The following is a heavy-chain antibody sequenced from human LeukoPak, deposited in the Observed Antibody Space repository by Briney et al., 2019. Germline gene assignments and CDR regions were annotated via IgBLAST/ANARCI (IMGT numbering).Heavy chain of an antibody. CDR2: FDPEDGET. V-gene: IGHV1-24*01. J-gene: IGHJ4*02. CDR1: GYTLTELS. Sequence: ASVKVSCKVSGYTLTELSMHWVRQAPGKGLEWMGGFDPEDGETIYAQKFQGRVTMTEDTSTDTAYMELSSLRSEDTAVYYCATDGIAAAGTAPLFWGQRTLVTVSS. CDR3: ATDGIAAAGTAPLF. D-gene: IGHD6-13*01.